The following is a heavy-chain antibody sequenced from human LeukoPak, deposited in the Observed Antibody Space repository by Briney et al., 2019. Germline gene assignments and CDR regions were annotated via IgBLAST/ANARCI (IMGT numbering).Heavy chain of an antibody. D-gene: IGHD6-19*01. Sequence: PGRSLSLSCAASGFTFIRYAMHWVRQAPGKGLEWVAVLSSDGIDKHYADSVKGRFTISRDNSKNTLYLQMNSLRGEDTAVYYCARDLSGAADYYFDYWGQGTLVTVSS. CDR3: ARDLSGAADYYFDY. CDR1: GFTFIRYA. J-gene: IGHJ4*02. CDR2: LSSDGIDK. V-gene: IGHV3-30-3*01.